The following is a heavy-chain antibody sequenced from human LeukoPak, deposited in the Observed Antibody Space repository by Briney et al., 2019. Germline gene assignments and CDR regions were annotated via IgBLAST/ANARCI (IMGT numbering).Heavy chain of an antibody. Sequence: GGSLRLSCAASGFTFSSYSMNWVRQAPGKGLEWVSYISSGSSTIYYADSVKGRFTVSRDNAKNSLYLQMNSLRAEDTAVYYCARFWSGNYWGQGTLDTVSS. D-gene: IGHD3-3*01. CDR3: ARFWSGNY. CDR2: ISSGSSTI. J-gene: IGHJ4*02. CDR1: GFTFSSYS. V-gene: IGHV3-48*01.